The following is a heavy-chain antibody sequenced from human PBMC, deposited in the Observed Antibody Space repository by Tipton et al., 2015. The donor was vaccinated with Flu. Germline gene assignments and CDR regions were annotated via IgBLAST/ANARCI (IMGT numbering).Heavy chain of an antibody. CDR3: VRVTGEWELLNY. CDR1: GFSFSSYW. V-gene: IGHV3-74*01. D-gene: IGHD1-26*01. J-gene: IGHJ4*02. Sequence: SLRLSCAASGFSFSSYWMHWVRQAPGKGLVWVSRIDRDGSTTNYADSVRGRFTISRDNAKNTLFLQMNSLGVEDTAVYYCVRVTGEWELLNYWGQGTLVTVSS. CDR2: IDRDGSTT.